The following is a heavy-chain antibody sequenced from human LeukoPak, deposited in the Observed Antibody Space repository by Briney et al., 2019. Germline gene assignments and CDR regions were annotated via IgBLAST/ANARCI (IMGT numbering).Heavy chain of an antibody. CDR1: GGSISSGSYY. D-gene: IGHD1-26*01. CDR3: ARDVSGSYFSYFDY. Sequence: PSQTLSLTCTVSGGSISSGSYYWSWIRQPAGKGLEWIGSIYYSGSTYYNPSLKSRVTISVDTSKNQFSLKLSSVTAADTAVYYCARDVSGSYFSYFDYWGQGTLVTVSS. J-gene: IGHJ4*02. V-gene: IGHV4-61*02. CDR2: IYYSGST.